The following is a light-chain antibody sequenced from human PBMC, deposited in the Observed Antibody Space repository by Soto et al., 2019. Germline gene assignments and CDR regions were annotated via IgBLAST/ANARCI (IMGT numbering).Light chain of an antibody. J-gene: IGLJ1*01. CDR1: SSDVGGYRY. Sequence: QAALTQPASVSGSPGQSITISCTGTSSDVGGYRYVSWYQQHPGKAPKPMIYEVSNRPSGVSNRFSGSKSGNTASLTISGLQGEDEADYYCSSYTSGSTYVFGTGTKVTV. CDR3: SSYTSGSTYV. V-gene: IGLV2-14*01. CDR2: EVS.